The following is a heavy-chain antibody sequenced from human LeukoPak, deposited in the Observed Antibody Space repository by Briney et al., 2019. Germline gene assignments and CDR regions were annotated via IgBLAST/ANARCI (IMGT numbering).Heavy chain of an antibody. CDR1: GGTFSSYA. CDR3: ATILTGYYFPDY. J-gene: IGHJ4*02. Sequence: SVTVSCKASGGTFSSYAISWVRQAPGQGLEWMGGIIPIFGTANYAQKFQGRVTITADESTSTAYMELSSLRSEDTAVYYCATILTGYYFPDYWGQGTLVTVSS. CDR2: IIPIFGTA. V-gene: IGHV1-69*01. D-gene: IGHD3-9*01.